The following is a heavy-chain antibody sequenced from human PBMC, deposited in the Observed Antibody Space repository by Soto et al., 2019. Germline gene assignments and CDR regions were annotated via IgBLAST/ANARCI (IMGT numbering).Heavy chain of an antibody. CDR2: ISGSGGST. Sequence: GWSLRLSCAASGFTFSSYAMSWVRQAPGKGLEWVSAISGSGGSTYYADSVKGRFTISRDNSKNTLYLQMNSLRAEDMAVYYCAKDRGITMVRGVTDAFDIWGQGTMVTVSS. CDR1: GFTFSSYA. CDR3: AKDRGITMVRGVTDAFDI. D-gene: IGHD3-10*01. J-gene: IGHJ3*02. V-gene: IGHV3-23*01.